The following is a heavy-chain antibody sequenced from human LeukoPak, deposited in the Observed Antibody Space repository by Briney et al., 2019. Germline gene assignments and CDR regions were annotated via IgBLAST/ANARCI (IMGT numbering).Heavy chain of an antibody. J-gene: IGHJ4*02. V-gene: IGHV3-30-3*02. CDR3: AKKFRGTTVISGDYFDY. CDR1: GFTFSSYA. CDR2: MSSDGSKK. D-gene: IGHD4-17*01. Sequence: GGSLRLSCAASGFTFSSYAMHWVRQTPGKGLEWVAVMSSDGSKKYYADSVKGRFTISRDNSKNTLYLQMNSLSAEDTAVYYCAKKFRGTTVISGDYFDYWGQGTLVTVSS.